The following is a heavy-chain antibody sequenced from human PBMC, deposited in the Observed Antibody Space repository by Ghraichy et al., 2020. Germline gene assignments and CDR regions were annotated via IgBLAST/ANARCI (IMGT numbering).Heavy chain of an antibody. V-gene: IGHV4-39*01. CDR2: IYYSGST. Sequence: SETLSLTCTVSRGSISSSSYYWGWIRQPPGKGLEWIGSIYYSGSTYYNPSLKSRVTISVDTSKNQFSLKLSSVTAADTAVYYCASPLNWGNDYWGQGTLVTVSS. CDR1: RGSISSSSYY. D-gene: IGHD7-27*01. CDR3: ASPLNWGNDY. J-gene: IGHJ4*02.